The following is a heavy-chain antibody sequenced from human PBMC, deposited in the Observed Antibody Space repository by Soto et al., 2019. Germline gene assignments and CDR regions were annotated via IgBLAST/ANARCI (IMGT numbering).Heavy chain of an antibody. CDR3: ARGVGSSPPRY. D-gene: IGHD1-26*01. CDR2: IYASGSP. Sequence: KPSETLSLTCTISGGSISVYYWSWVRQPPGHELEWIGYIYASGSPYYNPSLRSRVTISADMSKNQISLKLTSPTAADTAVYYCARGVGSSPPRYWGRGTLVTVSS. J-gene: IGHJ4*02. V-gene: IGHV4-59*01. CDR1: GGSISVYY.